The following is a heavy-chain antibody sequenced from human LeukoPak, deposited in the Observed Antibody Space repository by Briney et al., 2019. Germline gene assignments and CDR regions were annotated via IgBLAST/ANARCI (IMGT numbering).Heavy chain of an antibody. V-gene: IGHV4-34*01. CDR3: ARRARYYYGSGSYSHFDY. D-gene: IGHD3-10*01. Sequence: SETLSLTCAVYGGSFSGYYWSWIRQPPGKGLEWIGEINHSGSTNYNPSLKSRVTISVDTSKNQFSLKLSSVTAADTAVYYCARRARYYYGSGSYSHFDYWGQGTLVTVSS. CDR2: INHSGST. CDR1: GGSFSGYY. J-gene: IGHJ4*02.